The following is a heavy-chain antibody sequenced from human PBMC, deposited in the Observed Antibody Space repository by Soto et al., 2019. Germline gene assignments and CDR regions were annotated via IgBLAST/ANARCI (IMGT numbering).Heavy chain of an antibody. CDR2: IRQDGNEK. CDR1: GFTFSSYW. J-gene: IGHJ4*02. D-gene: IGHD3-22*01. Sequence: GSLRLSCAGSGFTFSSYWMSWVRQAPGKGLEWVANIRQDGNEKYYVDSVKGRFTVSRGNAKSSLYLQMNSLRAEDTATYFCARDLNYYDRSGYPGYWGPGTLVTVSS. V-gene: IGHV3-7*03. CDR3: ARDLNYYDRSGYPGY.